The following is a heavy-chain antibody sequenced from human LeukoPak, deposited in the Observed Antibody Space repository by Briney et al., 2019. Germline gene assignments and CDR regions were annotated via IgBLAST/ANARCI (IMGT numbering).Heavy chain of an antibody. CDR1: GGSISSYY. Sequence: SETLSPTCTVSGGSISSYYWSWIRQPPGKGLEWIGYIYYSGSTNYNPSLKSRVTISVDTSKNQFSLKLSSVTAADTAVYYCARGGYSSGWYDYYYYGMDVWGQGTTVTVSS. CDR3: ARGGYSSGWYDYYYYGMDV. J-gene: IGHJ6*02. D-gene: IGHD6-19*01. V-gene: IGHV4-59*01. CDR2: IYYSGST.